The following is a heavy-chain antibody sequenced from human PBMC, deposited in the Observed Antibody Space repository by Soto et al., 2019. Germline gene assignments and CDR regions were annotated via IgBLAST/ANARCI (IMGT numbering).Heavy chain of an antibody. D-gene: IGHD3-3*02. J-gene: IGHJ3*02. V-gene: IGHV1-3*01. Sequence: QAQLVQSGAEMKKPGASVKVSCKATGYTFSAYTMNWVRQAPGQSLEWMGWINAGSGNTKYSQNFQGTVSLTRDTSASTVYMELTGLTSEDPAVYYCARDTETLGPRANDALVIWGQGTMVTVSS. CDR1: GYTFSAYT. CDR3: ARDTETLGPRANDALVI. CDR2: INAGSGNT.